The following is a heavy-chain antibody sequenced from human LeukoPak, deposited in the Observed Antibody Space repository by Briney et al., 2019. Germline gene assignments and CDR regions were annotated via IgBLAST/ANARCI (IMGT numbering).Heavy chain of an antibody. V-gene: IGHV4-34*01. CDR3: ARGSPITMVRGVRWFDP. CDR1: GGSFSGYY. Sequence: PSETLSLTCAVYGGSFSGYYWSWIRQPPGKGLEWIGDINHSGSTNYNPSLKSRVTISVDTSKNQFSLKLSSVTAADTAVYYCARGSPITMVRGVRWFDPWGQGTLVTVSS. CDR2: INHSGST. D-gene: IGHD3-10*01. J-gene: IGHJ5*02.